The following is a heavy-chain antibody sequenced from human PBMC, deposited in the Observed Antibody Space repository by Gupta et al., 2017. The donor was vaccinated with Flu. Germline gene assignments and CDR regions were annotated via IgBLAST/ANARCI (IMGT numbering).Heavy chain of an antibody. D-gene: IGHD3-3*02. CDR3: ASLDGISIFDY. CDR2: TYDSGST. V-gene: IGHV4-59*01. J-gene: IGHJ4*02. Sequence: SRIRQPPGKGLEFIAYTYDSGSTTYNPSLKSRVTISVDMSKNQFSLKLSSVTAADTAVYYCASLDGISIFDYWGQGIQVTVSS.